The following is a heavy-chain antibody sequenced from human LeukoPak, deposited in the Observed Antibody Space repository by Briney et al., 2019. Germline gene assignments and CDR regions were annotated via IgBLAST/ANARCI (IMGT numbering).Heavy chain of an antibody. J-gene: IGHJ4*02. D-gene: IGHD3-10*01. CDR2: IKQDGSIN. CDR1: GFTFSAYW. CDR3: AKDVYYGSGDRAGFDY. Sequence: GGSLRLSCAASGFTFSAYWMSWARHAPGKGLVWVANIKQDGSINQYVDSVKGRFTISRDNAKNSVYLQMDSLRSEDTAVYYCAKDVYYGSGDRAGFDYWGQGTLVTVSS. V-gene: IGHV3-7*03.